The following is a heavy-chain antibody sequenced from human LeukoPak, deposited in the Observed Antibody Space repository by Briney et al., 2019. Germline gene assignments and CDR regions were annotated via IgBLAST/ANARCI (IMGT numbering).Heavy chain of an antibody. V-gene: IGHV4-39*07. CDR1: GGSIISSSFW. D-gene: IGHD5-12*01. J-gene: IGHJ4*02. CDR3: ARDLVGYSGYDPDDY. Sequence: PSETLSLTCTVSGGSIISSSFWWGWIRQPPGKGLEWIGSIYYSGVSYYNTSLKSRVTISVDTSKNQFSLKLSSVTAADTAVYYCARDLVGYSGYDPDDYWGQGTLVTVSS. CDR2: IYYSGVS.